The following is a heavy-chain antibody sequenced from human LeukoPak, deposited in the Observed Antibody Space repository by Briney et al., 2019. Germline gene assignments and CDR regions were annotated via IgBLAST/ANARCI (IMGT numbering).Heavy chain of an antibody. J-gene: IGHJ4*02. V-gene: IGHV4-39*07. CDR2: IYYSGST. CDR1: GGSISSSSYY. CDR3: ARTSPFYCGGDCYPSPAFDY. Sequence: SETLSLTCTVSGGSISSSSYYWGWIRQPSGKGLEWIGSIYYSGSTYYNPSLKSRVTISVDTSKNQFSLKLSSVTAADTAVYYCARTSPFYCGGDCYPSPAFDYWGQGTLVTVSS. D-gene: IGHD2-21*02.